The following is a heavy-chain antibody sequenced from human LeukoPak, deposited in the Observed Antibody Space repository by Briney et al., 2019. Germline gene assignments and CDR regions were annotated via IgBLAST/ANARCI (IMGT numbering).Heavy chain of an antibody. D-gene: IGHD2-2*01. CDR1: GGSISSSDSY. J-gene: IGHJ2*01. CDR3: ARGRYCSSTSCYEIWYFDL. Sequence: SETLSLTCTVSGGSISSSDSYWAWVRQPPGKGLEWIGSICFSRTTYYNPSLKSRVTMSIDTSKNHFSLKVASVTAADTAVYYCARGRYCSSTSCYEIWYFDLWGRGTLVTVSS. CDR2: ICFSRTT. V-gene: IGHV4-39*02.